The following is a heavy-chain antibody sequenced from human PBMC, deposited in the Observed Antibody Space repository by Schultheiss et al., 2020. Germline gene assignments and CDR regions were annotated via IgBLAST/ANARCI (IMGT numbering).Heavy chain of an antibody. J-gene: IGHJ3*02. Sequence: SQTLSLTCTVSGGSISSYYWSWIRQPPGKGLEWIGYIYYSGSTNYNPSLKSRVTMTRNPSTSTAYMELSSLRSEDTAVYYCARVGVKAFDIWGQGTMVTVSS. V-gene: IGHV4-59*01. CDR3: ARVGVKAFDI. CDR2: IYYSGST. CDR1: GGSISSYY. D-gene: IGHD3-3*01.